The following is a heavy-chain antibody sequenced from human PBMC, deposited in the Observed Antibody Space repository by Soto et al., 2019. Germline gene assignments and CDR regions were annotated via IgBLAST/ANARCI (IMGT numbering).Heavy chain of an antibody. CDR2: IFHSGST. J-gene: IGHJ4*02. D-gene: IGHD1-26*01. Sequence: PSETLSLTCAVSGGSIRSNNRWSWVRQPPGKGLEWMGEIFHSGSTNYNPSLKTRVTISVDKSKNQFSLKLSSVTAADTAVYYCARVYSGSYSDYWGQGTLVTVSS. CDR1: GGSIRSNNR. V-gene: IGHV4-4*02. CDR3: ARVYSGSYSDY.